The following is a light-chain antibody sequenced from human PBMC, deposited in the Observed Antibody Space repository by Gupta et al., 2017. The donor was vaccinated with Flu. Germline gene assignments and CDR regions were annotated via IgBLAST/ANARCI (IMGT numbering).Light chain of an antibody. J-gene: IGLJ3*02. V-gene: IGLV1-40*01. CDR1: SNIGADVH. CDR3: QAYDSSLSAWV. CDR2: GNS. Sequence: SNIGADVHVHWYQQVPKTNPKPLHYGNSIRPSGVPDRFTASKYGTSTSLAITGLQAEDEANYYCQAYDSSLSAWVVGGGTELTVL.